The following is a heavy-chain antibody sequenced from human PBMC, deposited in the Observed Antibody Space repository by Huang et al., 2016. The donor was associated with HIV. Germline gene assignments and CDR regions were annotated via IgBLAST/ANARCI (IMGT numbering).Heavy chain of an antibody. CDR2: IYYSGST. D-gene: IGHD4-17*01. Sequence: QVQLQESGPGLVKPSETLSLTCSVSGGSIRSYYWSWIRQPPGKGLEWIGEIYYSGSTNHNPALESRVTISVDTSKNQFSLKLSSVTAADTAVYYCARVATVTLNFDYWGQGTLVTVSS. CDR3: ARVATVTLNFDY. J-gene: IGHJ4*02. CDR1: GGSIRSYY. V-gene: IGHV4-59*01.